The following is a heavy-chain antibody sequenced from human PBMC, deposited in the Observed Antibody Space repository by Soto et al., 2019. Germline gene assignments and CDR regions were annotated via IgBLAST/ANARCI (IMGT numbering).Heavy chain of an antibody. V-gene: IGHV3-30*03. J-gene: IGHJ2*01. Sequence: QVHLVDSGGGVAQPGRSLRLSCVASGFSFSDFGMQWVRQAPGEGLDWVAVVSAAGDVHLYAESVKGRFTISRDNVKTTVYLQMDSLRLEDTAVYYCVREGRFGEWFFDVWCRGTLVTVSS. CDR1: GFSFSDFG. CDR3: VREGRFGEWFFDV. D-gene: IGHD3-10*01. CDR2: VSAAGDVH.